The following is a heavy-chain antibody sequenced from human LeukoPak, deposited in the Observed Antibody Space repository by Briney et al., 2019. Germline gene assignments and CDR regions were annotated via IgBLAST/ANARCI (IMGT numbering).Heavy chain of an antibody. J-gene: IGHJ5*02. CDR3: ARDRGIVVIPTAIPNWFDP. CDR2: INPNSGGT. V-gene: IGHV1-2*02. CDR1: GFTFTDYY. D-gene: IGHD2-2*02. Sequence: ASVKVSCKASGFTFTDYYIHWVRQAPGQGLEWMGWINPNSGGTNYAQKFQDRVTMTRDTSISTAYMELSRLRSDDTAVYYCARDRGIVVIPTAIPNWFDPWGQGTLVTVSS.